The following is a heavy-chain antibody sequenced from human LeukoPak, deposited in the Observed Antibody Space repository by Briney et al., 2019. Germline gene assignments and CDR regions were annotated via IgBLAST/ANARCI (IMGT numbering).Heavy chain of an antibody. Sequence: QPGGSLRLSCAASGFSLSNSNMNWVRQAPGKGLEWVSFISSSSSTIYYADSVKGRFTISRDNAKNSLYLQMNNLRDEDTAVYYCAKFLEGYNYGFDYWGQGTLVTVSP. CDR3: AKFLEGYNYGFDY. CDR1: GFSLSNSN. CDR2: ISSSSSTI. D-gene: IGHD3-3*01. V-gene: IGHV3-48*02. J-gene: IGHJ4*02.